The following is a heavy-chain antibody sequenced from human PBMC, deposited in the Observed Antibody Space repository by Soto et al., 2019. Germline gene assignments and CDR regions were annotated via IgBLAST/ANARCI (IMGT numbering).Heavy chain of an antibody. D-gene: IGHD6-6*01. Sequence: QLQLQESGPGLVKPSETLSLTCTVAGDSISISSFYWGWIRQPPGKGLEGIGTIYYTGITYYNTSLKSRVTISVDTSKNQFSLKLSSVTAADMAVYYCARQYSSSWGDWFDPWGQGTLVTVSS. CDR3: ARQYSSSWGDWFDP. CDR1: GDSISISSFY. J-gene: IGHJ5*02. CDR2: IYYTGIT. V-gene: IGHV4-39*01.